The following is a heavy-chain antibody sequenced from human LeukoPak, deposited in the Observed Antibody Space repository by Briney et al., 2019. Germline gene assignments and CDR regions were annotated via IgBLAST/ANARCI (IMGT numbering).Heavy chain of an antibody. Sequence: EWVAVISYDGSNKYYADSVKGRFTISRDNSKNTLYLQMNSLRAEDTAVYYCAKSLVAVAGVIDYWGQGTLVTVSS. CDR2: ISYDGSNK. J-gene: IGHJ4*02. D-gene: IGHD6-19*01. CDR3: AKSLVAVAGVIDY. V-gene: IGHV3-30*18.